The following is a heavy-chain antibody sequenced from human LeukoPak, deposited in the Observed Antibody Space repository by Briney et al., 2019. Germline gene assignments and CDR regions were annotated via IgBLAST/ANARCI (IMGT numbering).Heavy chain of an antibody. Sequence: ASVKVSCKASGYTFTTYHMHWVRQAPGQGLEWMGWINPNSGGTNSAQKFQGRVTMTRDTSIITAYMELSRLRSDDTAVYFCARGYYDSSDYEYFQHWGQGTLVTVSS. CDR1: GYTFTTYH. CDR3: ARGYYDSSDYEYFQH. CDR2: INPNSGGT. V-gene: IGHV1-2*02. D-gene: IGHD3-22*01. J-gene: IGHJ1*01.